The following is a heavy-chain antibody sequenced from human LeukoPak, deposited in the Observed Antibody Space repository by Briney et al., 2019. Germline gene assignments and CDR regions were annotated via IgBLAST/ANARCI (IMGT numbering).Heavy chain of an antibody. V-gene: IGHV3-53*04. D-gene: IGHD3-16*01. CDR2: IYSGGST. J-gene: IGHJ3*02. CDR3: ARDTLGGGAFDI. CDR1: GFSISNNY. Sequence: PGGSLRLSCAASGFSISNNYMSWVRQAPGKGLEWVSVIYSGGSTYYADSVKGRFTISRHHPKNTLFLQMNSLRAEDTAVYYCARDTLGGGAFDIWGQGTMVIVSS.